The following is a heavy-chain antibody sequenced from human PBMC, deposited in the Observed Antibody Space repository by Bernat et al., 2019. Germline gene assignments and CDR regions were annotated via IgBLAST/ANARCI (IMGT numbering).Heavy chain of an antibody. CDR3: AKEKNVLVWFGQLQD. J-gene: IGHJ4*02. D-gene: IGHD3-10*01. Sequence: EVYLVESGGVVVQPGGSLRLSCAASGFTFDDYTMHWVRQAPGKGLEWVSLISWDGDSTYYADSVKGRFTISRDNNKNSLYLQMNSVRTEDTALYYCAKEKNVLVWFGQLQDWGQGTLVTVSS. CDR2: ISWDGDST. V-gene: IGHV3-43*01. CDR1: GFTFDDYT.